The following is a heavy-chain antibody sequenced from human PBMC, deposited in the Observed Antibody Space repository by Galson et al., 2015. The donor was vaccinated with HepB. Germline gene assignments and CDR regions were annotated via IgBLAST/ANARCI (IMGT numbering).Heavy chain of an antibody. CDR1: GYTFSNYG. V-gene: IGHV1-18*01. J-gene: IGHJ5*02. CDR3: ARDVGDMSGYYYLKWFDP. D-gene: IGHD3-22*01. Sequence: SVKVSCKASGYTFSNYGISWVRQAPGQGLEWMGWISPNNGNTKYAQKLQGRVTMTTDTSTSTAYMELRSLRSDDTAVYYCARDVGDMSGYYYLKWFDPWGQGTLVTVSS. CDR2: ISPNNGNT.